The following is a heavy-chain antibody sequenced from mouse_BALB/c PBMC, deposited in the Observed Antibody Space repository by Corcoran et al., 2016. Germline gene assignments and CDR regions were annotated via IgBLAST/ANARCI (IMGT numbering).Heavy chain of an antibody. V-gene: IGHV14-3*02. Sequence: EVQLQQSGAELVKPGASVKLSCTASGFNIKDTYMHWVKQRPEQGLEWIGRIDPANGNTKYDPKFQGKATITADTSSNTAYLQLSSLTSEDTAVYYCARWLYDYGVDYWGQGTSVTVSS. D-gene: IGHD2-4*01. CDR2: IDPANGNT. J-gene: IGHJ4*01. CDR1: GFNIKDTY. CDR3: ARWLYDYGVDY.